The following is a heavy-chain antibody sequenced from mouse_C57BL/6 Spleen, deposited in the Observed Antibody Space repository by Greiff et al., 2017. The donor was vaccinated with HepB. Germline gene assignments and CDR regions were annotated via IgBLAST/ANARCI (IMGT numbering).Heavy chain of an antibody. CDR2: IYPGSGST. V-gene: IGHV1-55*01. Sequence: QVQLQQPGAELVKPGASVKLSCKASGYTFTSYWMHWVKQRPGQGLEWIGDIYPGSGSTNYNEKFKSKATLTVDTSSSTAYMQLSSLTSEDSAVYYCARSGYYGSSHFDYWGQGTTLTVSS. D-gene: IGHD1-1*01. CDR1: GYTFTSYW. CDR3: ARSGYYGSSHFDY. J-gene: IGHJ2*01.